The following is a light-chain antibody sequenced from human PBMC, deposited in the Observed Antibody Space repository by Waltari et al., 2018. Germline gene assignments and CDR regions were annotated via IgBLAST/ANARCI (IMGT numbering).Light chain of an antibody. CDR2: DVS. Sequence: QSALTQPASVSGSPGQSITISCTGTSSDVGTYNSVSWYQDHPGQGPKVIIYDVSDRPSWGSARFSGSKSGNTASLTISGLQAEDEADYYCSSQSSDDVVLFGGGTKVTVL. J-gene: IGLJ3*02. V-gene: IGLV2-14*03. CDR1: SSDVGTYNS. CDR3: SSQSSDDVVL.